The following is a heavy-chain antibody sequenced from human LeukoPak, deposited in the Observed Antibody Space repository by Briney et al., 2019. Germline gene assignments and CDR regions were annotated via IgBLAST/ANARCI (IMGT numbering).Heavy chain of an antibody. CDR1: RGSISSYY. CDR2: IYYSGST. J-gene: IGHJ4*02. CDR3: ARGRKVGYSSPGAFDY. Sequence: SETLSLTCTVSRGSISSYYGSWSRQPPGKGVGGVGYIYYSGSTNCNPSLKLRVTIPVHTSKNQFSLKLSSVTAADPAVYYCARGRKVGYSSPGAFDYCGQGTLATVSS. V-gene: IGHV4-59*13. D-gene: IGHD6-13*01.